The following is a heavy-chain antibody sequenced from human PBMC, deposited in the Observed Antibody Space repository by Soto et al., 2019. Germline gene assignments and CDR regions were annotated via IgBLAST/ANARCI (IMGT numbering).Heavy chain of an antibody. CDR3: AHSRAYYDVLTGYYPYYFDS. V-gene: IGHV2-5*02. CDR1: GFSLSTSGVG. Sequence: QITLKESGPTLVKPTQTLTLTCTFSGFSLSTSGVGVGWIRQPPGKALECLALIYWDDDKRYSPSLKSRLTITKHTSKNQVVLTMTNMDPVDTATYYCAHSRAYYDVLTGYYPYYFDSWGQGTLVTVSS. CDR2: IYWDDDK. D-gene: IGHD3-9*01. J-gene: IGHJ4*02.